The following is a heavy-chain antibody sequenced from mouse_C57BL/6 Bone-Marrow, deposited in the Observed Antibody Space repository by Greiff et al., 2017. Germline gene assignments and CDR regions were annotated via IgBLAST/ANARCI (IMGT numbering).Heavy chain of an antibody. CDR1: GFTFSSYA. CDR3: TRAPGGFAY. CDR2: ISSGGDYI. J-gene: IGHJ3*01. Sequence: EVQRVESGEGLVKPGGSLKLSCAASGFTFSSYAMSWVRQTPEKRLEWVAYISSGGDYIYYADTVKGRFTISRDNARKTLYLQMSSLKSEDTAMYYCTRAPGGFAYWGQGTLVTVSA. V-gene: IGHV5-9-1*02.